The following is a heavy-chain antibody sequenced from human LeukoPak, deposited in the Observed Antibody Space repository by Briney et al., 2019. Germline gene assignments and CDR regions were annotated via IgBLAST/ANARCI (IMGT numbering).Heavy chain of an antibody. V-gene: IGHV4-59*12. J-gene: IGHJ4*02. Sequence: SETLSLTCTVSGGSISSYYWSWIRQPPGKGLEWIGYIYYSGSTNYNPSLKSRVTISVDTSKNQFSLTLSSVTAADTAVYYCARVLAKMDSSPQDYWGQGTLVTVSS. CDR2: IYYSGST. CDR3: ARVLAKMDSSPQDY. CDR1: GGSISSYY. D-gene: IGHD6-13*01.